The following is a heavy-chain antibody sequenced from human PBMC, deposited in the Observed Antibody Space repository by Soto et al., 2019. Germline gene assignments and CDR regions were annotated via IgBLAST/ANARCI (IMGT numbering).Heavy chain of an antibody. CDR2: IIPIFGTA. CDR3: ARHLGGNHYYYGMDV. Sequence: QVQLVQSGAEAKKPGSSVKVSCKASGGTFSSYAISWVRQAPGQGLEWMGGIIPIFGTADYAQKFQGRVTITADESTSTAYMDLSSLRSEDTAVYYCARHLGGNHYYYGMDVWGQGTTVTVSS. J-gene: IGHJ6*02. V-gene: IGHV1-69*12. D-gene: IGHD3-16*01. CDR1: GGTFSSYA.